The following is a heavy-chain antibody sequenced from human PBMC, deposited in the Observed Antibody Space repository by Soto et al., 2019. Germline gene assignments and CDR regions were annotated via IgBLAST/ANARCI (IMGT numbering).Heavy chain of an antibody. CDR1: GGTFSSYA. J-gene: IGHJ5*02. V-gene: IGHV1-69*13. CDR2: IIPIFGTA. D-gene: IGHD3-3*01. Sequence: SVKVSCKASGGTFSSYAISWVRQAPGQGLEWMGGIIPIFGTANYAQKFQGRVTITADESTSTAYMELNSLRSEDTAVYYCARGQTIFGVVPWWFDPWGQGTLVTVSS. CDR3: ARGQTIFGVVPWWFDP.